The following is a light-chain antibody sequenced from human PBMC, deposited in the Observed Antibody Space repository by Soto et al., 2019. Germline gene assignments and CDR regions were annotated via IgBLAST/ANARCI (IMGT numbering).Light chain of an antibody. CDR3: KQYNTGRT. J-gene: IGKJ1*01. CDR2: GAS. CDR1: QSVNSN. Sequence: EIVMTQSPATLSVSPGERATLSCRASQSVNSNLAWYQQKPGQAPRLLIYGASTRATGVPARFSGSGSGTDFTLPVSSLQSEDFAFYFCKQYNTGRTSGKGTRVKIK. V-gene: IGKV3-15*01.